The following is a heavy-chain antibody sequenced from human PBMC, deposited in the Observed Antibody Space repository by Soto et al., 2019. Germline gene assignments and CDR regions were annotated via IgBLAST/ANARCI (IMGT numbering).Heavy chain of an antibody. V-gene: IGHV4-39*01. D-gene: IGHD3-9*01. Sequence: QLQLQESGPGLVKPSETLSLTCTVSGGSISSSSYYWGWIRQPPGKGLEWIGSIYYSGSTYYNPSLKSRVTISVDTSKNQFSLKLSSVTAADTAVYYCARLVGFDWSKNWFDPWGQGTLVTVSS. CDR1: GGSISSSSYY. CDR2: IYYSGST. CDR3: ARLVGFDWSKNWFDP. J-gene: IGHJ5*02.